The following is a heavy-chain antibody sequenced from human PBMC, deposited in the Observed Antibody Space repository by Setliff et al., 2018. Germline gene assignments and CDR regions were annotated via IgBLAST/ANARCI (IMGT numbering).Heavy chain of an antibody. CDR2: IYIGGSA. CDR3: ARFTKYTYGPFDY. D-gene: IGHD5-18*01. V-gene: IGHV4-59*10. J-gene: IGHJ4*02. Sequence: SETLSLTCAVYGGSFSGYYWSWIRQPAGKGLEWIGHIYIGGSANYNPSLKSRVTMSIDTSKNQFSLKLNSVTAADMAVYYCARFTKYTYGPFDYWGQGTLVTVSS. CDR1: GGSFSGYY.